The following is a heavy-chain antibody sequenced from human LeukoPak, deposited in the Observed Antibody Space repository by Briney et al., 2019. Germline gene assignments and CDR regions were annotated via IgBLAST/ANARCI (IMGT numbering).Heavy chain of an antibody. J-gene: IGHJ3*02. CDR2: ISWNSGSI. CDR1: GFTFSNYS. V-gene: IGHV3-9*03. D-gene: IGHD3-9*01. CDR3: PKNVYDILTGHGGAFDI. Sequence: PCKSLSLSCTASGFTFSNYSMHWFRQPPGKGLEWFSGISWNSGSIDYADSVKGRFTISGDNAKNSLYLQMNSLRADEMALYYWPKNVYDILTGHGGAFDIWGQGTMVTVSS.